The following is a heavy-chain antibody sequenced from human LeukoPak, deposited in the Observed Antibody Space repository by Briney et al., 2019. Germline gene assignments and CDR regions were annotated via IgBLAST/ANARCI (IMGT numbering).Heavy chain of an antibody. J-gene: IGHJ5*02. V-gene: IGHV4-39*01. CDR3: ARLSYHVWFDP. Sequence: SETLSLTCTVSGGSISSSSYYWGWIRQPPGKGLEWIGSIYYSGSTYYNPSLKSRVTISVDTSKNQFSLKLSSVTAADTAVYYCARLSYHVWFDPWGQGTLVTVSS. D-gene: IGHD3-16*02. CDR1: GGSISSSSYY. CDR2: IYYSGST.